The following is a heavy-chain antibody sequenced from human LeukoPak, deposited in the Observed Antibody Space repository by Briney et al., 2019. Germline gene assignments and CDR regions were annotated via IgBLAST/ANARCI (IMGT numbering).Heavy chain of an antibody. CDR2: IWYDGSNK. CDR1: GFTFSSYG. V-gene: IGHV3-33*06. D-gene: IGHD3-3*01. J-gene: IGHJ3*01. Sequence: GGSLRLSCAASGFTFSSYGIHWIRQAPGKGLEWVAVIWYDGSNKYYADSVKGRFTISRDNSKNTLYLQMNSLRAEDTAVYYCAKDLSVDFWSGYYPHDAFDFWGQGTMVTVSS. CDR3: AKDLSVDFWSGYYPHDAFDF.